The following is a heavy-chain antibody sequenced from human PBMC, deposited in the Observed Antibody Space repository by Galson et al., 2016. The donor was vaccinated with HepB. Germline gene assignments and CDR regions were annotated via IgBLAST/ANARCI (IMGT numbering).Heavy chain of an antibody. CDR2: ISGDDDRT. CDR3: AKGGAYDS. J-gene: IGHJ4*02. CDR1: GFTFSSSS. V-gene: IGHV3-23*01. Sequence: SLRLSCAASGFTFSSSSMSWVRQAPEKGLEWVSAISGDDDRTYYGDSVQGRFTISKDNSKNTLYLQMNNLRDEDAAIYYCAKGGAYDSWGQGTLVTVSS.